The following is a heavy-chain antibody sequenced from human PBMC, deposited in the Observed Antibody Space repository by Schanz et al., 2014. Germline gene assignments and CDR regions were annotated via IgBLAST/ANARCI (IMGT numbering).Heavy chain of an antibody. V-gene: IGHV4-4*02. J-gene: IGHJ4*02. CDR2: IYHNGDT. CDR3: VRGVGAWEQRIFDY. CDR1: GGSIISSTW. D-gene: IGHD1-26*01. Sequence: QVLLQESGPGVVKPSGTLSLTCAVSGGSIISSTWWGWVRQPPGKGLEWIGVIYHNGDTSFNPSLKSRATMPVDKSKKEFSLRLTSPTAADTALYYCVRGVGAWEQRIFDYWGKGTLVTVSS.